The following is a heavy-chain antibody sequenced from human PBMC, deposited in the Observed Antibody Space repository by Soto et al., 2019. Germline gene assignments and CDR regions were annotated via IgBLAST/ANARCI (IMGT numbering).Heavy chain of an antibody. V-gene: IGHV1-3*01. J-gene: IGHJ4*02. CDR3: ARSRGSSGYYYAY. CDR2: INAGNGNT. Sequence: GASVKVSCKASGYTFTSYAMHWVRQAPGQRLEWMGWINAGNGNTKYSQKFQGRVTITRDTSASTAYMELSSLRSEDTAVYYCARSRGSSGYYYAYWGQGTLVTVSS. D-gene: IGHD3-22*01. CDR1: GYTFTSYA.